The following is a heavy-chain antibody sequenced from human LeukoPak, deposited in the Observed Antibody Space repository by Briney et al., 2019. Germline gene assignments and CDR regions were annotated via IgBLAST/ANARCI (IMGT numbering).Heavy chain of an antibody. J-gene: IGHJ4*02. D-gene: IGHD7-27*01. CDR2: MDYSGST. V-gene: IGHV4-61*01. CDR1: GGSVSSGSYY. Sequence: SETLSLTCTVSGGSVSSGSYYWSWIRQPPGKGLEWIGYMDYSGSTNYNPSLESRVTISVDTSKNQFSLKLSSVTAADTAVYYCARTTPNWGVFDYWGQGTLVTVSS. CDR3: ARTTPNWGVFDY.